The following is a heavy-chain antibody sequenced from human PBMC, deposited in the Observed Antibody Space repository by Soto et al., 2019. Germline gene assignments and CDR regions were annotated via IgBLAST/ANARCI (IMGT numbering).Heavy chain of an antibody. D-gene: IGHD6-13*01. CDR1: GYSFTSYW. CDR2: IYPGDSDT. J-gene: IGHJ6*02. CDR3: AKAAAGGKNYYGMDV. V-gene: IGHV5-51*01. Sequence: GESLKISCKGSGYSFTSYWIGWARQMPGKGLEWMGIIYPGDSDTRYSPSFQGQVTISADKSISTAYLQWSSLKASDTALYYCAKAAAGGKNYYGMDVWAQGTTVTVSS.